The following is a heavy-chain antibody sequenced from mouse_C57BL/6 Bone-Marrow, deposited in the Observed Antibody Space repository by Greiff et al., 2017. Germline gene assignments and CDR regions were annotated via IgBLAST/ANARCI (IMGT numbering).Heavy chain of an antibody. J-gene: IGHJ2*01. CDR2: IDPSDSYT. CDR1: GYTFTSYW. CDR3: ARSDYDYDLYYFDY. Sequence: VKLQQPGAELVKPGASVKLSCKASGYTFTSYWMQWVKQRPGQGLEWIGEIDPSDSYTNYNQKFKGKATLTVDTSSSTAYMQLSSLTSEDSAVYYCARSDYDYDLYYFDYWGQGTTLTVSS. D-gene: IGHD2-4*01. V-gene: IGHV1-50*01.